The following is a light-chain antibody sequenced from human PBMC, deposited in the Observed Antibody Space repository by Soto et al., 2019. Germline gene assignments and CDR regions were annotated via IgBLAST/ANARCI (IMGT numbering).Light chain of an antibody. Sequence: QSALTQPASVSGSPGQSIAVSCTGTSSDVGGYNHVSWYQQHPGKAPKLMIYDVGNRPSGVSDRFSGSKSGNTASLTISGLQAEDEADYYCSSYTRINTYVFGTGTKVTVL. CDR2: DVG. V-gene: IGLV2-14*03. CDR1: SSDVGGYNH. CDR3: SSYTRINTYV. J-gene: IGLJ1*01.